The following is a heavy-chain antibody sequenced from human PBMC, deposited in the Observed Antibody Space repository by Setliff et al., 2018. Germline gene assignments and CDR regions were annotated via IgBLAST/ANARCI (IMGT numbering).Heavy chain of an antibody. D-gene: IGHD2-2*01. CDR3: SRLVRYCTTTSCQGASGAEL. V-gene: IGHV1-18*01. CDR1: GYTFSHSG. J-gene: IGHJ4*02. Sequence: AASVKVSCKASGYTFSHSGITWVRQAPGQGLEWMGWISVYSGNTNYAQKLQGRVTMTTDATTSTAYMELRGLTSDDTAVYYCSRLVRYCTTTSCQGASGAELWGQGTLVTVSS. CDR2: ISVYSGNT.